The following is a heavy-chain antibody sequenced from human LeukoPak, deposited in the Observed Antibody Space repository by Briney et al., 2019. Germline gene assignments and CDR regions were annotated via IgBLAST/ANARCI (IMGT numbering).Heavy chain of an antibody. CDR2: IKQDGSEK. D-gene: IGHD6-13*01. J-gene: IGHJ4*02. Sequence: GGSLRLSCAASGLTFSSYWMSWVRQAPGKGLEWVANIKQDGSEKYYVDSVKGRFTISRDNAKNSLYLQMNSLRAEDTAVYYCARVRFRAALDYWGQGTLVTVSS. CDR3: ARVRFRAALDY. CDR1: GLTFSSYW. V-gene: IGHV3-7*01.